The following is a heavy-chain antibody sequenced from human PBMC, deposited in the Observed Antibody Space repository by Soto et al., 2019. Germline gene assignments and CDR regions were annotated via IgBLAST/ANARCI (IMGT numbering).Heavy chain of an antibody. CDR3: ITDSCCTVIVVRFDS. CDR2: SKSKTDGGTT. CDR1: AFTPSNTW. D-gene: IGHD3-22*01. J-gene: IGHJ4*01. Sequence: GEALRLSWAASAFTPSNTWLNWVRQPPGKELEWVGRSKSKTDGGTTDFASPVKGRFAISRDDSKDMVYLQMNSLKTEDKGIYYCITDSCCTVIVVRFDSWGHGTLVLVSS. V-gene: IGHV3-15*07.